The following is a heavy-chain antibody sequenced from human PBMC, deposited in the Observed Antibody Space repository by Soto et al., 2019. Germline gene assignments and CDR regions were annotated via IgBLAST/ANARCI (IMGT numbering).Heavy chain of an antibody. Sequence: EVQLVESGGGLIQPGGSLRLSCAASGFTVSSNYMSWVRQAPGKGLEWVSVIYSGGSTYYADSVKGRFTISRDNSKNTLYLQMNRLRAEDTAVYYCARSPPGYSYGIDYWGQGTLVTVSS. CDR3: ARSPPGYSYGIDY. V-gene: IGHV3-53*01. CDR2: IYSGGST. D-gene: IGHD5-18*01. CDR1: GFTVSSNY. J-gene: IGHJ4*02.